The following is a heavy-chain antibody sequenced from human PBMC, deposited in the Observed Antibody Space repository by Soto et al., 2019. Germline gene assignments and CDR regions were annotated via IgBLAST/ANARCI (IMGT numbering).Heavy chain of an antibody. CDR3: AKCSPRYSSGLKAYYFDH. Sequence: PXGSRRLACAASEFTFISYAISWVRQAPGRGLEWVSAISGSGSSSYYADSVKGRFTISRDNSKNTLYLQMNSLRAEDTAVYYCAKCSPRYSSGLKAYYFDHWGQGPLVTVSS. J-gene: IGHJ4*02. V-gene: IGHV3-23*01. CDR1: EFTFISYA. CDR2: ISGSGSSS. D-gene: IGHD6-19*01.